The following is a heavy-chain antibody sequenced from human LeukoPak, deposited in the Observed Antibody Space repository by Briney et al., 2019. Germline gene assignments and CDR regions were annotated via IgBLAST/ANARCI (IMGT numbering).Heavy chain of an antibody. CDR1: GXSFSGYY. D-gene: IGHD3-10*01. CDR3: APRPESRGVIVDY. Sequence: PSETLSLTCAVYGXSFSGYYWSWIRQPPGKGLEWIGEINHSGSTNYNPSLKSRVTISVDTSKNQFSLKLSSVTAADTAVYYCAPRPESRGVIVDYWGQGTLVTVSS. V-gene: IGHV4-34*01. CDR2: INHSGST. J-gene: IGHJ4*02.